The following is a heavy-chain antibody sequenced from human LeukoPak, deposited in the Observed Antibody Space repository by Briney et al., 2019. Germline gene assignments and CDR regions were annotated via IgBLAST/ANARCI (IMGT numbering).Heavy chain of an antibody. CDR2: ISFDGSGQ. Sequence: PGRSLRLSCAASGFTFTAYGMHWVRQALGKGLEWLAVISFDGSGQYYADSVKGRFTISRDDSKNMLYLQMNSLRVEDTAVYYCARDLNLGTTDSYWGQGTLVTISS. J-gene: IGHJ4*02. CDR3: ARDLNLGTTDSY. CDR1: GFTFTAYG. V-gene: IGHV3-30*03. D-gene: IGHD1-14*01.